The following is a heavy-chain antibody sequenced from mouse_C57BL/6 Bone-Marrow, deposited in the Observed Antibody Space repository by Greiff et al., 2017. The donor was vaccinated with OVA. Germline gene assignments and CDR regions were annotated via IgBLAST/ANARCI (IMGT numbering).Heavy chain of an antibody. CDR1: GYTFTSYG. V-gene: IGHV1-81*01. CDR2: IYPRSGNT. D-gene: IGHD1-1*01. J-gene: IGHJ1*03. Sequence: VQLQESGAELARPGASVKLSCKASGYTFTSYGISWVKQRTGQGLEWIGEIYPRSGNTYYNEKFKGKATLTADKSSSTAYMELRSLTSEDSAVSFCAATPPIYYYGSSLWYFDVWGTGTTVTVSS. CDR3: AATPPIYYYGSSLWYFDV.